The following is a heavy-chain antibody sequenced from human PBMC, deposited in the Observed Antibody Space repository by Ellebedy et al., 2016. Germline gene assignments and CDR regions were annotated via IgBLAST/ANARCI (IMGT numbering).Heavy chain of an antibody. V-gene: IGHV3-7*03. CDR3: TRDWGCGGGSCYSAYDY. J-gene: IGHJ4*02. CDR1: GFTFGDYY. CDR2: IKTDGSET. D-gene: IGHD2-15*01. Sequence: GGSLRLSCAASGFTFGDYYMTWLRQAPGKGLEWVANIKTDGSETYYVDSVEGRFTISRDNAKNSLYLQMNSLRDEDTAVYYCTRDWGCGGGSCYSAYDYWGQGTLVTVSS.